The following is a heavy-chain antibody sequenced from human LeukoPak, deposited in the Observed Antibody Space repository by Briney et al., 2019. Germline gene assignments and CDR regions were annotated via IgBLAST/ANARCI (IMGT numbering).Heavy chain of an antibody. V-gene: IGHV4-34*01. CDR1: GGSFSGYY. CDR3: ARDAFYYDSTLKPDYYFDY. CDR2: INHSGST. D-gene: IGHD3-22*01. Sequence: SETLSLTCAVYGGSFSGYYWSWIRQPPGKGLEWIGEINHSGSTNYNPSLKSRVTISVDTSKNQFSLKLRSVTAADTAVYYCARDAFYYDSTLKPDYYFDYWGQGTLVTVSS. J-gene: IGHJ4*02.